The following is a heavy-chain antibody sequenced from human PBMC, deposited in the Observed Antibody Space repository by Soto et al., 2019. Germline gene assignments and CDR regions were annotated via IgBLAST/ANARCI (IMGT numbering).Heavy chain of an antibody. D-gene: IGHD5-18*01. CDR3: LRHDVATGYTFYY. V-gene: IGHV4-31*03. CDR1: GGSISSGGDY. J-gene: IGHJ4*01. Sequence: PSETLSLTCSVSGGSISSGGDYWNWIRQHPGKGLEWIGYIYSSGSTYYNPSLKSRVTISMDTSKNQFSLKLNSVTAADTAVYYFLRHDVATGYTFYYWSQRTPVPVS. CDR2: IYSSGST.